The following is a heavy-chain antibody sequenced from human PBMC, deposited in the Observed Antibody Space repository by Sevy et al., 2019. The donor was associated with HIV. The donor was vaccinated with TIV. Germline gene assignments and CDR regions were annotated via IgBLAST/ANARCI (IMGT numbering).Heavy chain of an antibody. CDR3: ARLDSNRYYYYGMDV. V-gene: IGHV4-39*01. J-gene: IGHJ6*02. CDR1: GGSISSSSYY. D-gene: IGHD4-4*01. Sequence: SETLSLTCTVSGGSISSSSYYWGWIRQPPGKGLEWIGSIYYSGSTYYNPSLKSRVTISVDTSKNQFSLKLSSVTAADPAVYYCARLDSNRYYYYGMDVWGQGTTVTVSS. CDR2: IYYSGST.